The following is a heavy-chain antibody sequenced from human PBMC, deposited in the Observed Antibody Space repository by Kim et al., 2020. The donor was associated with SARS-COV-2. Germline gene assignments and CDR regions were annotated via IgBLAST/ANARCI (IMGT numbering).Heavy chain of an antibody. D-gene: IGHD6-6*01. CDR1: GDSVSSNSAA. Sequence: SQTLSLTCAISGDSVSSNSAAWNWIRQSPSRGLEWLGRTYYRSKWYNDYAVSVKSRITINPDTSKNQFSLQLNSVTPEDTAVYYCARDRGSSSFVRYYYYYYGMDVWGQGTTVTVSS. J-gene: IGHJ6*02. V-gene: IGHV6-1*01. CDR2: TYYRSKWYN. CDR3: ARDRGSSSFVRYYYYYYGMDV.